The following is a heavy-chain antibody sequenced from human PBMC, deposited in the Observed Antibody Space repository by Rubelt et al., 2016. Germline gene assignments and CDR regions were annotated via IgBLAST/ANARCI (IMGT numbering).Heavy chain of an antibody. CDR2: ISWNSAML. V-gene: IGHV3-9*01. CDR1: GFPFEDCV. D-gene: IGHD3-22*01. Sequence: PGRSLRLSCASSGFPFEDCVMHWVRQVPGKGLEWVSGISWNSAMLQYADSVKGRFTISRDNAKNSLHLQMSSLRAEDTALYFCAKHLTYDSSGYNPGRDYGMDVWGQGTTVTVSS. CDR3: AKHLTYDSSGYNPGRDYGMDV. J-gene: IGHJ6*02.